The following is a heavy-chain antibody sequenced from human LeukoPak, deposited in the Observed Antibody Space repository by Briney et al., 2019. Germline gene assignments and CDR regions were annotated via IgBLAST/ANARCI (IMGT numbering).Heavy chain of an antibody. D-gene: IGHD3-10*01. CDR1: GGSMSDHY. CDR3: ARHFRKDYPDSGSSQYFHYIDV. Sequence: SETLSLTCAVSGGSMSDHYWSWIRQTPGTTLEWIGYIYATGNTNYNPSLKGRVTISLDTSKNHFSLRLSSVTAADTALYYCARHFRKDYPDSGSSQYFHYIDVWGKGTTVTVSS. CDR2: IYATGNT. V-gene: IGHV4-4*09. J-gene: IGHJ6*03.